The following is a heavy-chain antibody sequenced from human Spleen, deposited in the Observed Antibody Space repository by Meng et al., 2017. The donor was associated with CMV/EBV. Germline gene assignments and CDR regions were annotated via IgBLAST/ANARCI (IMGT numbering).Heavy chain of an antibody. D-gene: IGHD6-13*01. CDR2: IYSGGST. V-gene: IGHV3-66*02. CDR1: GFTVSSNY. J-gene: IGHJ3*02. CDR3: AREKAIAAAGIIDAFDI. Sequence: GESLKISCAASGFTVSSNYMSWVRQAPGKGLEWVSVIYSGGSTYYADSVKGRFTISRDNSKNTLYLQMNSLRAEDTAVYYCAREKAIAAAGIIDAFDIWGQGTMVTVSS.